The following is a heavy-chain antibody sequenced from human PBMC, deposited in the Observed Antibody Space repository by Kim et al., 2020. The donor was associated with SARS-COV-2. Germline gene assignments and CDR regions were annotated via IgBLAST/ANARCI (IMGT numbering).Heavy chain of an antibody. D-gene: IGHD3-3*01. Sequence: GRFTISRDNSRNTVYLQMKSLRAEDTAVYYCTKRSGDTIFGVVSSPFDYWGQGTLVTVSS. V-gene: IGHV3-23*01. CDR3: TKRSGDTIFGVVSSPFDY. J-gene: IGHJ4*02.